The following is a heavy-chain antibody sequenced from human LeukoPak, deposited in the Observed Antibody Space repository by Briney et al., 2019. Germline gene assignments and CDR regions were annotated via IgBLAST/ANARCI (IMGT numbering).Heavy chain of an antibody. J-gene: IGHJ4*02. CDR2: ISGSGGST. CDR3: AKDFARRTYYYDSSGSYFDY. D-gene: IGHD3-22*01. CDR1: GFTFSSYA. V-gene: IGHV3-23*01. Sequence: GSLRLPCAASGFTFSSYAMSWVRQAPGKGLEWVSAISGSGGSTYYADSVKGRFTISRDNSKNTLYLQMNSLRAEDTAVYYCAKDFARRTYYYDSSGSYFDYWGQGTLVTVSS.